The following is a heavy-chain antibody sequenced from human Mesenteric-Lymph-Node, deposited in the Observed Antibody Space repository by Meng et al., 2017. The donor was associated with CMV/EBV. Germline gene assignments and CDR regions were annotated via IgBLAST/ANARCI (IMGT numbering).Heavy chain of an antibody. Sequence: LRLSCTVSGGSISSGDYYWSWIRQPPGKGLEWIGYIYYSGSTYYNPSLKSRVTISVDTSKNQFSLKLSSVTAADTAVYYCAREGYCSSTSCYRPYYFDYWGQGTLVTVSS. CDR2: IYYSGST. D-gene: IGHD2-2*02. V-gene: IGHV4-30-4*08. CDR1: GGSISSGDYY. J-gene: IGHJ4*02. CDR3: AREGYCSSTSCYRPYYFDY.